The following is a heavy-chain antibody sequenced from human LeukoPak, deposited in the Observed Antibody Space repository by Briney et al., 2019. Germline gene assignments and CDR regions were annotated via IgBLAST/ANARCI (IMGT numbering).Heavy chain of an antibody. D-gene: IGHD6-25*01. V-gene: IGHV3-74*01. J-gene: IGHJ4*02. Sequence: GGSLRLFCAASGFSFSDYWMHWVRQAPGKGPEWLSRTSKDGSDTFYADAAKGRFTASRDNAKNTVYLQVTNVSPEDTAVYYCARGGYSGSYYRFSWGQGTLVTVAS. CDR3: ARGGYSGSYYRFS. CDR2: TSKDGSDT. CDR1: GFSFSDYW.